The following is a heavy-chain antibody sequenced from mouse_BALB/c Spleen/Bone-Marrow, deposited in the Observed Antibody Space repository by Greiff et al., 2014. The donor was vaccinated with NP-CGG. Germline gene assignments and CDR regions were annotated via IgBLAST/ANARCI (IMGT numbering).Heavy chain of an antibody. V-gene: IGHV1-14*01. Sequence: VQLKESGPELVKPGASVKMSCKASGYTLTSYVMHWVKQKPGQGLEWIGYINPYNDGTKXDERFKGKATLTSDKSSSTAYMELSSLTSEDSAVYYCARGSSWAMDYWGQGTSVTVSS. CDR3: ARGSSWAMDY. CDR1: GYTLTSYV. CDR2: INPYNDGT. D-gene: IGHD1-1*01. J-gene: IGHJ4*01.